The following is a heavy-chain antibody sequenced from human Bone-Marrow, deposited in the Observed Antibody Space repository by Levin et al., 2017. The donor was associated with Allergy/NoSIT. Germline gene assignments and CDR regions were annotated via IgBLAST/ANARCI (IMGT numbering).Heavy chain of an antibody. CDR2: IIPIFGTA. J-gene: IGHJ4*02. D-gene: IGHD6-19*01. CDR3: AIAVAGPQWVADY. Sequence: SVKVSCKASGGTFSSYAISWVRQAPGQGLEWMGGIIPIFGTANYAQKFQGRVTITADESTSTAYMELSSLRSEDTAVYYCAIAVAGPQWVADYWGQGTLVTVSS. CDR1: GGTFSSYA. V-gene: IGHV1-69*13.